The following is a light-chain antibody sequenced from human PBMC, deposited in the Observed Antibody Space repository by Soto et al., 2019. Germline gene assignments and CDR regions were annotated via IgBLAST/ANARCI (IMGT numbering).Light chain of an antibody. Sequence: QPVLTQSSSASASLGSSVKLTCTLSSGHSSYIIAWHQQQPGKAPRYLMKLGGSGSFNKGSGAPDRFSGSSSGADRYLTISNLQFEDEADYYCETWDSNTRVFGGGTKLTVL. J-gene: IGLJ3*02. CDR1: SGHSSYI. CDR2: LGGSGSF. CDR3: ETWDSNTRV. V-gene: IGLV4-60*02.